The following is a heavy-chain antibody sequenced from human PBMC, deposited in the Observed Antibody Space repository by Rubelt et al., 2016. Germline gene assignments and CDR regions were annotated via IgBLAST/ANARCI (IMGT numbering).Heavy chain of an antibody. D-gene: IGHD1-26*01. J-gene: IGHJ6*02. V-gene: IGHV3-13*01. Sequence: EVQLVESGGGLVQPGGSLRLSCAASGFTFSSYDMHWVRQATGKGLEWVSAIGTAGDTYYPGSVKGRFTISRENAKNSLYLQMNSLRAGDTAVYYCARAPSPVGASEVYYYYYGMDVWGQGTTVTVSS. CDR2: IGTAGDT. CDR1: GFTFSSYD. CDR3: ARAPSPVGASEVYYYYYGMDV.